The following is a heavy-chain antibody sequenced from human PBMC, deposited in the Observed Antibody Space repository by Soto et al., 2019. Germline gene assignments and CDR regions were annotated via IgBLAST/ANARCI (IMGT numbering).Heavy chain of an antibody. V-gene: IGHV4-61*01. CDR1: GGSISSSSYY. D-gene: IGHD6-6*01. Sequence: SETLSLTCTVSGGSISSSSYYWSWIRQPPGKGLEWIGYIYYSGSTNYNPSLKSRVTISVDTSKNQFSLKLSSVTAADTAVYYCARDRGSSSSNAYYYGMDVWGQGTTVTVSS. CDR3: ARDRGSSSSNAYYYGMDV. CDR2: IYYSGST. J-gene: IGHJ6*02.